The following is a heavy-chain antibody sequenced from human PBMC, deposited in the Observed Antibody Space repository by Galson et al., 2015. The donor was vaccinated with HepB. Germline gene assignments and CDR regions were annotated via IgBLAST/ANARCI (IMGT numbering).Heavy chain of an antibody. V-gene: IGHV3-7*01. CDR3: ARATVEGLIRMKYYLDH. CDR2: INRDGSEK. D-gene: IGHD3-10*01. J-gene: IGHJ4*02. CDR1: GFTFSSYY. Sequence: SLRLSCAASGFTFSSYYMNWVRQAPGKGLEWIANINRDGSEKYYSDSVKGRFAIYRDNAKNSLYLQMNSLRAEDTAVYYCARATVEGLIRMKYYLDHWGQGTLVTVSS.